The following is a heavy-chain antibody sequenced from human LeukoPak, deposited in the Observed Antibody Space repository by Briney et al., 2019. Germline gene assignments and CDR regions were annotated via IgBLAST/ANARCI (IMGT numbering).Heavy chain of an antibody. V-gene: IGHV1-18*01. CDR2: ISAYNGNT. CDR1: GYTFISYG. J-gene: IGHJ4*02. Sequence: ASVKVSCKASGYTFISYGISWVRQAPGQGLERMGWISAYNGNTNYAQKLQGRVTMTTDTSTSTAYMELRSLRSDDTAVYYCARVSPNSSGSPSDYWGQGTLVTVSS. CDR3: ARVSPNSSGSPSDY. D-gene: IGHD3-22*01.